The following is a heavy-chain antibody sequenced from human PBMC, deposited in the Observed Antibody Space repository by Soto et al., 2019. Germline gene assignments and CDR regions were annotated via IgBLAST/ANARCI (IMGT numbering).Heavy chain of an antibody. V-gene: IGHV3-21*01. D-gene: IGHD3-10*01. J-gene: IGHJ6*02. CDR1: GFTFSSYS. CDR3: ARHQGDGPSVWDYYYGMDV. CDR2: ISSSSSYI. Sequence: EVQLVESGGGLVKPGGSLRLSCAASGFTFSSYSMNWVRQAPGKGLEWVSSISSSSSYIYYADSVKGRFTISRDNAKNSLYLQMNSLRAEDTAVYYCARHQGDGPSVWDYYYGMDVWGQGTTVTVSS.